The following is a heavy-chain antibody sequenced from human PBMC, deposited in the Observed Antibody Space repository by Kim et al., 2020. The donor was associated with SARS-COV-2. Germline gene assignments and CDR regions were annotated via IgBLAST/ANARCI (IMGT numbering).Heavy chain of an antibody. J-gene: IGHJ6*02. V-gene: IGHV3-20*01. CDR1: GFTFDDYG. CDR2: INWNGGST. D-gene: IGHD2-15*01. Sequence: GGSLRLSCAASGFTFDDYGMSWVRQAPGKGLEWVSGINWNGGSTGYADSVKGRFTISRDNAKNSLYLQMNSLRAEDTALYHCARALGYCSGGSCYWGPYYYYGMDVWGQGTTVTVSS. CDR3: ARALGYCSGGSCYWGPYYYYGMDV.